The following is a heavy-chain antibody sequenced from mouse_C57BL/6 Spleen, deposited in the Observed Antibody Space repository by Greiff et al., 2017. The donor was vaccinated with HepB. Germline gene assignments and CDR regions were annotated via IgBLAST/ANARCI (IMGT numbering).Heavy chain of an antibody. CDR3: TRGDYDRVYAMDD. D-gene: IGHD2-4*01. V-gene: IGHV5-9-1*02. CDR2: ISSGGDYI. Sequence: EVLLVESGDGLVKPGGSLKLSCAASGFTFSSYAMSWVRQTPEKRLEWVAYISSGGDYIYYADTVKGRFTISRDNARNTLYLQMSSLKSEDTAMFYGTRGDYDRVYAMDDWGQGTSVTVAA. CDR1: GFTFSSYA. J-gene: IGHJ4*01.